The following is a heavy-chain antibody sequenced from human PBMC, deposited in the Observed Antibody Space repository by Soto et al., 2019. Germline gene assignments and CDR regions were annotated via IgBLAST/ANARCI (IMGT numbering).Heavy chain of an antibody. D-gene: IGHD2-21*02. CDR1: GGTFSSYA. CDR2: IIPIFGTA. V-gene: IGHV1-69*13. CDR3: ARAIVVVTATLFDP. J-gene: IGHJ5*02. Sequence: ASVKVSCKASGGTFSSYAISWVRQAPGQGLEWMGGIIPIFGTANYAQKFQGRVTITADESTSTAYMELSSLRSEDTAVYYCARAIVVVTATLFDPWGQGTLVTVSS.